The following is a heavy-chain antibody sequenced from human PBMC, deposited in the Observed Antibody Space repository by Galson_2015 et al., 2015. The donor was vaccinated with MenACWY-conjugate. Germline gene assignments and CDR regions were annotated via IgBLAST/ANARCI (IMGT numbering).Heavy chain of an antibody. CDR3: VKPHEVRFLEWLNRFFDY. CDR1: GFTFSTYP. V-gene: IGHV3-64D*08. Sequence: SLRLSCAASGFTFSTYPMFWVRQAPGKGLEYVSAITSNGGNTYYADSVKGRFTISRDNSRHTLYLQMSSLRPEDTAVYYCVKPHEVRFLEWLNRFFDYWGQGTLVTVSS. J-gene: IGHJ4*02. D-gene: IGHD3-3*01. CDR2: ITSNGGNT.